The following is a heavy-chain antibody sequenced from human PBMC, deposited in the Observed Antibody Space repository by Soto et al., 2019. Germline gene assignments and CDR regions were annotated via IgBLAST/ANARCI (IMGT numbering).Heavy chain of an antibody. CDR1: GFTFSSYA. CDR2: ISGSGGST. CDR3: AKDPQRMIVTLLGY. J-gene: IGHJ4*02. Sequence: PGGSLRLSCAASGFTFSSYAMSWVRQAPGKGLEWVSAISGSGGSTYYADSVKGRFTISRDNSKNTLYLQMNSLRAEDTAVYYCAKDPQRMIVTLLGYWGQGTLVTLSS. V-gene: IGHV3-23*01. D-gene: IGHD3-22*01.